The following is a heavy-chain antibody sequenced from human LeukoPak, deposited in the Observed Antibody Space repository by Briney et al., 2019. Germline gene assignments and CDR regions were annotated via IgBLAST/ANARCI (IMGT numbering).Heavy chain of an antibody. D-gene: IGHD6-19*01. V-gene: IGHV1-2*04. CDR3: ASSRAVAGHDAFDI. Sequence: VASVKVSCKASGYTFTGYYMHWVRQAPGQGLEWMGWINPNSGGTNYAQKFQGWVTMTRDTSISTAYMELSRLRSDDTAVYYCASSRAVAGHDAFDIWGQGTMVTVSS. CDR2: INPNSGGT. CDR1: GYTFTGYY. J-gene: IGHJ3*02.